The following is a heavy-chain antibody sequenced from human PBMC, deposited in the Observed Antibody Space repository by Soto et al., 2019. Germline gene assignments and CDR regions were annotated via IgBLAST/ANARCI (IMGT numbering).Heavy chain of an antibody. Sequence: SETLSLTCAVSRYSISSGYYWGWIRQPPGKGLEWIGSIYHSGSTYYNPSLKSRVTISVDTSKNHLSLKLSSVTAEDTAVYYCARVGEAAAEDLFDPWGQGTLVTVSS. CDR2: IYHSGST. CDR3: ARVGEAAAEDLFDP. CDR1: RYSISSGYY. V-gene: IGHV4-38-2*01. D-gene: IGHD6-13*01. J-gene: IGHJ5*02.